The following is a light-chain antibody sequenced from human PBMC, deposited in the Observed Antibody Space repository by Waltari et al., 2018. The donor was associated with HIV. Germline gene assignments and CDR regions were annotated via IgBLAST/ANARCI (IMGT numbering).Light chain of an antibody. Sequence: DIVMTQSPDSLVVSLGERATINCKSSQNILYRSNNKNYLAWYKQKPGQPPKLLTYWASTLESGVPDRFSGSGSGRDFTLTISSLQAEDVAVYYCQQYYSTPWTFGQGTKVEIK. CDR2: WAS. J-gene: IGKJ1*01. V-gene: IGKV4-1*01. CDR3: QQYYSTPWT. CDR1: QNILYRSNNKNY.